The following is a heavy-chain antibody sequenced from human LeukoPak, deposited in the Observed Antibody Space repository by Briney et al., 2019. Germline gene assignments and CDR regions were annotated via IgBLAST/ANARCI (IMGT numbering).Heavy chain of an antibody. Sequence: SQTLSLTCAVSGGSISSGGYSWSWIRQPPGKGLEWIGYIYHSGSTYYNPSLKSRVTISVDTSKNQFSLKLSSVTAADTAVYYCARARKAVAPNFDYWGQGTLVTVSS. J-gene: IGHJ4*02. CDR1: GGSISSGGYS. D-gene: IGHD6-19*01. V-gene: IGHV4-30-2*05. CDR2: IYHSGST. CDR3: ARARKAVAPNFDY.